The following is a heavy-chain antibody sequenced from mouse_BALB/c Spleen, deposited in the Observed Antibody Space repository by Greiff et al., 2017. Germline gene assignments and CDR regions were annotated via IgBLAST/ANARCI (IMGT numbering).Heavy chain of an antibody. D-gene: IGHD1-1*01. Sequence: EVKLVESGGGLVKPGGSLKLSCAASGFAFSSYDMSWVRQTPEKRLEWVAYISSGGGSTNYPDTVKGRFTISRDNAKNTLYLQMSSLKSEDTAMYYCARHGYYYGSSSYCFDYWGQGTTLTVSS. V-gene: IGHV5-12-1*01. CDR1: GFAFSSYD. CDR2: ISSGGGST. CDR3: ARHGYYYGSSSYCFDY. J-gene: IGHJ2*01.